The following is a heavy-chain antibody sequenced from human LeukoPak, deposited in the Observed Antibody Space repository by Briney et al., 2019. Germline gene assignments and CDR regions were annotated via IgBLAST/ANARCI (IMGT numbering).Heavy chain of an antibody. CDR1: GGSISSGDYY. Sequence: SQTLSLTCTVSGGSISSGDYYWSWIRQPPGKGLEWIGYIYYSGSTYYNPSLKSRVTISVDTSKNQFSLKLSSVTAADTAVYYCARRSPRGGYYYALDYWGQGTLVTVSS. CDR2: IYYSGST. D-gene: IGHD3-22*01. J-gene: IGHJ4*02. V-gene: IGHV4-30-4*01. CDR3: ARRSPRGGYYYALDY.